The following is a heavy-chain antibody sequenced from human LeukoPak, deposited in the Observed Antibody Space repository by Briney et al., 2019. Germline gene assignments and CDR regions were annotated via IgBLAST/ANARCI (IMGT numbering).Heavy chain of an antibody. D-gene: IGHD3/OR15-3a*01. CDR3: AIWTSGNY. V-gene: IGHV3-7*01. J-gene: IGHJ4*02. CDR2: MDPSGSQK. Sequence: PGGSLRLSCVVSGFTFNKSWMNWVRQAPGKGLQWVANMDPSGSQKRYVDSVRGRFTISKDSPGTSLYLDMHSLRAEGTAIYYCAIWTSGNYWGQGTLVTVSS. CDR1: GFTFNKSW.